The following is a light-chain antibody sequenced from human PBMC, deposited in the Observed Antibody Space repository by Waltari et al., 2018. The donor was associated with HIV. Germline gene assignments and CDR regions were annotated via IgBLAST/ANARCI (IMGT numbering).Light chain of an antibody. CDR1: HYIDNY. CDR3: QQYENLPYS. V-gene: IGKV1-33*01. J-gene: IGKJ2*03. Sequence: DIQMTQSPSSLSASIGDRVTITCQASHYIDNYLSRYQQKPGKAPKLLIYDASNVETGVSSRFSGSGYGTEFSFTISSLQPEDIATYYCQQYENLPYSFGQGTNLEI. CDR2: DAS.